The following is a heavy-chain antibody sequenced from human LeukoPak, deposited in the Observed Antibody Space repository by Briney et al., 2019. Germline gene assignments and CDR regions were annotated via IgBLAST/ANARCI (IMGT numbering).Heavy chain of an antibody. J-gene: IGHJ6*04. CDR3: ARDHCSSTSCYTGYYYYGMDV. V-gene: IGHV1-3*01. CDR1: GYTFTSYA. D-gene: IGHD2-2*02. Sequence: ASVKVSCKASGYTFTSYAMHWVRQAPGQRIEWMGWINAGNGNTKYSQKFQGRVTITRDTSASTAYMELSSLRSEDTAVYYCARDHCSSTSCYTGYYYYGMDVWGKGTTVTVSS. CDR2: INAGNGNT.